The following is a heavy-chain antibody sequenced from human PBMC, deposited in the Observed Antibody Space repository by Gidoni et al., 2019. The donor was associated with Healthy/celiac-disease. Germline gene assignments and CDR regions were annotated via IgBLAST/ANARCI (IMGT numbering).Heavy chain of an antibody. V-gene: IGHV4-61*02. CDR2: IYTSGST. Sequence: QVQLQESGPGLVKPSQTLSLTCTVSGGSISSGSYYWSWIRQPAGKGLEWIGRIYTSGSTNYNPALKSRVTISVDTSKNQFSLKLSSVTAADTAVYYCARDQGYGDYTHWGQGTLVTVSS. CDR1: GGSISSGSYY. D-gene: IGHD4-17*01. CDR3: ARDQGYGDYTH. J-gene: IGHJ4*02.